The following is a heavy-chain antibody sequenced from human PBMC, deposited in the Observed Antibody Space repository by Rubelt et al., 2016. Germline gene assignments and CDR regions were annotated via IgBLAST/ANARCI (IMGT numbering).Heavy chain of an antibody. CDR3: ARDRHDGYRDYYYGMDV. D-gene: IGHD5-24*01. J-gene: IGHJ6*02. Sequence: MSWLRQAPGKGLEWVANIKQDGSEKYYVDSVKGRFTISRDNAKNSLYLQMNSLRAEDTAVYYCARDRHDGYRDYYYGMDVWGQGTTVTVSS. V-gene: IGHV3-7*03. CDR2: IKQDGSEK.